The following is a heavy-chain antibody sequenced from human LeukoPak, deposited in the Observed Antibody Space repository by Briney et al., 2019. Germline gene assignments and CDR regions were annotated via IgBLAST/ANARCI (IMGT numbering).Heavy chain of an antibody. V-gene: IGHV3-74*01. Sequence: GGSLRLSCAASGFTFSSYWVHWVRQAPGKGLVWVARINTDVSITGYTDSVKGRFTISRDMSKNTLNLQMNSLRVEDTAMFYCARDLSFGSLDFRGQGNLVTVSS. CDR2: INTDVSIT. CDR1: GFTFSSYW. J-gene: IGHJ4*02. CDR3: ARDLSFGSLDF. D-gene: IGHD1-26*01.